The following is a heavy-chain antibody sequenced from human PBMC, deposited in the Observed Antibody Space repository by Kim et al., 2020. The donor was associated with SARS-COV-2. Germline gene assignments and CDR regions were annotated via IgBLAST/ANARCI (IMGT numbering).Heavy chain of an antibody. D-gene: IGHD3-22*01. V-gene: IGHV4-34*01. CDR3: ARGGRLRAAQVDYYYDSSGYFGAFDI. CDR2: INHSGST. Sequence: SETLSLTCAVYGGSFSGYYWSWIRQPPGKGLEWIGEINHSGSTNYNPSLKSRVTISVDTSKNQFSLKLSSVTAADTAVYYCARGGRLRAAQVDYYYDSSGYFGAFDIWGQGTMVTVSS. CDR1: GGSFSGYY. J-gene: IGHJ3*02.